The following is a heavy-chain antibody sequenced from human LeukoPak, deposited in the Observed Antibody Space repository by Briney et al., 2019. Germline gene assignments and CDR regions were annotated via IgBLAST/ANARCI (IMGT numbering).Heavy chain of an antibody. V-gene: IGHV3-66*01. Sequence: GGSLRLSCAASGFTVSSNYMSWVRQAPWKGLEWVSVIYSGGSTYYADSVKGRFTISRDNSKNTLYLQMNSLRAEDTAVYYCARDMGGSGPRDIWGQGTMVTVSS. CDR1: GFTVSSNY. CDR2: IYSGGST. D-gene: IGHD3-10*01. J-gene: IGHJ3*02. CDR3: ARDMGGSGPRDI.